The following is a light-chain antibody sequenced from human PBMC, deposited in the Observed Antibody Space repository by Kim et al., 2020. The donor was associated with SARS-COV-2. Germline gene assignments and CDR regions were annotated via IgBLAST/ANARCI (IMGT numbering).Light chain of an antibody. CDR3: GTWDSSLSAVV. V-gene: IGLV1-51*01. Sequence: GQKVPISCSGSSSNMGNNYVPWYQQLPGTAPKLLIYDNNKRPSGIPDRFSGSKSGTSATLGITGLQTGDEADYYCGTWDSSLSAVVFGGGTQLTVL. CDR2: DNN. CDR1: SSNMGNNY. J-gene: IGLJ2*01.